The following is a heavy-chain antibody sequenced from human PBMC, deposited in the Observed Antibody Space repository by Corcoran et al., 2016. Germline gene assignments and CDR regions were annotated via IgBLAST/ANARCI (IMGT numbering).Heavy chain of an antibody. Sequence: QVQLVESGGGVVQPGRSLRLSCTASGFTFSSYGMHWVRQAPGKGLEWVSIIWYDGSKKYYADSVKGRFTISRDNSRNTVNLEMNSLRDEDTAVYYCTRDANQGRPNWFDPWGQGTLVTVYS. CDR3: TRDANQGRPNWFDP. V-gene: IGHV3-33*01. CDR2: IWYDGSKK. CDR1: GFTFSSYG. J-gene: IGHJ5*02.